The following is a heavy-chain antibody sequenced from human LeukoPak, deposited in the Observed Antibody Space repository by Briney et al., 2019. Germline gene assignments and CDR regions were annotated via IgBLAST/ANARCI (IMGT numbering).Heavy chain of an antibody. J-gene: IGHJ4*02. CDR3: ARSEVAYSSGWYYY. V-gene: IGHV4-30-4*08. D-gene: IGHD6-19*01. CDR2: IYYSGST. Sequence: PSQTLSLTCTVSGGSISSGISYWSWIRQHPGKGLEWIGYIYYSGSTNYNPSLKSRVTISVDTSKNQFSLKLSSVTAADTAVYYCARSEVAYSSGWYYYWGQGTLVTVSS. CDR1: GGSISSGISY.